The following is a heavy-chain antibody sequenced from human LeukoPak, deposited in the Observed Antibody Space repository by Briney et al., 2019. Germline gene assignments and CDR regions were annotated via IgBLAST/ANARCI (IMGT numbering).Heavy chain of an antibody. CDR2: IYYSGNT. CDR1: GGSMRISSYY. J-gene: IGHJ3*02. V-gene: IGHV4-39*01. Sequence: SDTLSLICTLSGGSMRISSYYCGWIRQPPGKGLEWIGSIYYSGNTYYNPSLKSRVTISADTSKKQFSLKLNSVTAADTAVYYCARLTASDASDIWGQGTMVTVSS. D-gene: IGHD5-18*01. CDR3: ARLTASDASDI.